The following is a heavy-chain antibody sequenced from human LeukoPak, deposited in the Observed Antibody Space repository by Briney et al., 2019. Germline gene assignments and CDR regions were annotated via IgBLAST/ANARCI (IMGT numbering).Heavy chain of an antibody. CDR1: GGSVSSGSYY. V-gene: IGHV4-61*01. CDR3: ARGPYSSGWYFDY. CDR2: IYYSGST. Sequence: PSETLSLTCTVSGGSVSSGSYYWRWIRQPPGKGLEWIGYIYYSGSTNYNPSLKSRVTISVDTSKNQFSLKLSSVTAADTAVYYCARGPYSSGWYFDYWGQGTLVTVSP. J-gene: IGHJ4*02. D-gene: IGHD6-19*01.